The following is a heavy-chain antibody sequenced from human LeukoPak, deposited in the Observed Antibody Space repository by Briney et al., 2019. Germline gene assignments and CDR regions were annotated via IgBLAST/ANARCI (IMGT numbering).Heavy chain of an antibody. V-gene: IGHV7-4-1*02. CDR1: GYTFSSYA. D-gene: IGHD3-10*01. CDR2: INTNTGNP. CDR3: ARVLWFGESYCMDV. J-gene: IGHJ6*02. Sequence: ASVKVSCKASGYTFSSYAMNWVRQATGQGLEWMGWINTNTGNPTYAQGFTGRFVFSLDTSVSTAYLQISSLKAEDTAVYYCARVLWFGESYCMDVWGQGTTVTVSS.